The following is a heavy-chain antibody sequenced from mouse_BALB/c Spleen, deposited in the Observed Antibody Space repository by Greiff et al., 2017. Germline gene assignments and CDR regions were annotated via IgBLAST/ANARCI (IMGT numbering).Heavy chain of an antibody. CDR1: GFNIKDTY. D-gene: IGHD1-1*01. CDR3: ALGSSYGGDYAMDY. J-gene: IGHJ4*01. V-gene: IGHV14-3*02. Sequence: VQLKQSGAELVKPGASVKLSCTASGFNIKDTYMHWVKQRPEQGLEWIGRIDPANGNTKYDPKFQGKATITADTSSNTAYLQLSSLTSEDTAVYYCALGSSYGGDYAMDYWGQGTSVTVSS. CDR2: IDPANGNT.